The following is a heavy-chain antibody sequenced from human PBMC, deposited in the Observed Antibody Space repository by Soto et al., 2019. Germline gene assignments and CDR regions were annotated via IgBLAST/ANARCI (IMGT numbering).Heavy chain of an antibody. CDR1: GFTFSGSA. V-gene: IGHV3-73*01. CDR3: AKGLQVGPTRTYFDY. CDR2: IRSKANSYAT. J-gene: IGHJ4*02. D-gene: IGHD1-26*01. Sequence: SLRLSCAASGFTFSGSAMHWVRQASGKGLEWVGRIRSKANSYATAYAASVKGRFTISRDDSKNTAYLQMNSLKTEDTAMYYCAKGLQVGPTRTYFDYWGQGTLVTVSS.